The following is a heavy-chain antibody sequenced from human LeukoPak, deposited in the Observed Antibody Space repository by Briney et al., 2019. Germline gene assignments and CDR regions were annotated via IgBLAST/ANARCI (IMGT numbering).Heavy chain of an antibody. D-gene: IGHD1-26*01. CDR1: GFTFSSYS. V-gene: IGHV3-21*01. CDR3: ARDVSGSYESVFDY. J-gene: IGHJ4*02. CDR2: ISSSSGYI. Sequence: GGSLRLSCTASGFTFSSYSMNWVRQAPGKGLEWVSSISSSSGYIYYADSVKGLFTISRDNAKNSLYLQMNSLRAEDTAVYYCARDVSGSYESVFDYWGQGTLVTVSS.